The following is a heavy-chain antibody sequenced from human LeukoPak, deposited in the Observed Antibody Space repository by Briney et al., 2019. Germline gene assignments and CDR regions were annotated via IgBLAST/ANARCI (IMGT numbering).Heavy chain of an antibody. D-gene: IGHD3-22*01. V-gene: IGHV3-15*01. CDR2: IKSKTDGGTT. CDR1: GFTFSNAW. CDR3: TTDDVYYYDSSGYYYGDY. Sequence: GGSLRLSCAASGFTFSNAWMSWVRQAPGKGLEWVGRIKSKTDGGTTEYAAPVKGRFTISRDDSKNTLYLQMNSLKTEDTAVYYCTTDDVYYYDSSGYYYGDYWGQGPLVSVSS. J-gene: IGHJ4*02.